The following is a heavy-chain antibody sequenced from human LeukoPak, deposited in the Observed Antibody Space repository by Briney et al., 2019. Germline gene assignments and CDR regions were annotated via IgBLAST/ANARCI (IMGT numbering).Heavy chain of an antibody. Sequence: SETLSLTCTVSGGSISNYYWSWIRQPAGKGLEWIGRIYSSGSTNYNPSLRSRVTMSVDTSKNQFSLKLSSVTAADTAVYYCARVSLVRGAPDYYFDYWGQGTLVTVSS. CDR3: ARVSLVRGAPDYYFDY. CDR2: IYSSGST. V-gene: IGHV4-4*07. D-gene: IGHD3-10*01. CDR1: GGSISNYY. J-gene: IGHJ4*02.